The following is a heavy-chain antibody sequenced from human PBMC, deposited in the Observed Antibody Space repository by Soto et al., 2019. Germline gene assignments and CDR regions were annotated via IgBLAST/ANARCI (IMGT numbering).Heavy chain of an antibody. CDR2: ISHDGINK. V-gene: IGHV3-30-3*01. CDR3: ARDIYSSDYFVKWFEP. J-gene: IGHJ5*02. Sequence: QMRLVESGGGVVQPGRSLRLSCTASGFSFSSYAMYWFRQPPGKGLEWVAVISHDGINKHYADSVKGRVTVSRDNSNHSLDLQLKSQRGEDTAMYYCARDIYSSDYFVKWFEPWGQGTLVTVSS. CDR1: GFSFSSYA. D-gene: IGHD6-19*01.